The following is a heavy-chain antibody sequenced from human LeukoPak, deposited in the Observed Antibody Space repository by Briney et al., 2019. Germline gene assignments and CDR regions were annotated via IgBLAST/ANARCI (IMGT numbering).Heavy chain of an antibody. Sequence: EASVKVSCKASGGTFSSYAISWVRQAPGQGLEWMGGIIPIFGTANYAQKFQGRVTITTDESTSTAYMELSSLRSEDTAVYYCARDRSSGSYYPNWFDSWGQGTLVTVSS. J-gene: IGHJ5*01. D-gene: IGHD3-10*01. CDR1: GGTFSSYA. V-gene: IGHV1-69*05. CDR3: ARDRSSGSYYPNWFDS. CDR2: IIPIFGTA.